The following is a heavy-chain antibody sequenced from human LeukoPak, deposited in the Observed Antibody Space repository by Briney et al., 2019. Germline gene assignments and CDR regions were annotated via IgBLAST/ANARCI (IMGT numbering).Heavy chain of an antibody. V-gene: IGHV4-39*07. CDR3: ARTPIYYFDNSGYYN. CDR2: IYYSGST. J-gene: IGHJ1*01. Sequence: SETLSLTCTVSGGSISSSRDYWAWLRQPPGKGLEWIANIYYSGSTYYSPSLKSRVTISVDTSKNQFSLRLSSVTAADTAVYYCARTPIYYFDNSGYYNWGQGTLVTVSS. CDR1: GGSISSSRDY. D-gene: IGHD3-22*01.